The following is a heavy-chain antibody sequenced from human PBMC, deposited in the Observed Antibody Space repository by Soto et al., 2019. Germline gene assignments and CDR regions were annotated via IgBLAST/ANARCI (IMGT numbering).Heavy chain of an antibody. V-gene: IGHV3-21*01. CDR3: ARGGYCSGGSCYLWSRGQPYYMDV. CDR1: GFTFSSYS. D-gene: IGHD2-15*01. CDR2: ISSSSSYI. Sequence: GGSLRLSCAASGFTFSSYSMNWVRQAPGKGLEWVSSISSSSSYIYYADSVKGRFTISRDNAKNSLYLQMNSLRAEDTAVYYCARGGYCSGGSCYLWSRGQPYYMDVWGKGTTVTVSS. J-gene: IGHJ6*03.